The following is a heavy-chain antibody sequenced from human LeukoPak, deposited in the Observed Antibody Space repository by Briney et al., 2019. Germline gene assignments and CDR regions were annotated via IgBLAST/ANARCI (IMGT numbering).Heavy chain of an antibody. V-gene: IGHV3-23*01. CDR3: AKAPVTTCRGAFCYPFDY. CDR1: GFTLSSYA. CDR2: ISDTGNT. D-gene: IGHD2-15*01. Sequence: GGSLRLSCAASGFTLSSYAMSWVRRAPGKGLEWVSAISDTGNTYHADSVKGRFTISRDSSKNTLFLQMNRLRPEDAAVYYCAKAPVTTCRGAFCYPFDYWGLGTLVTVSS. J-gene: IGHJ4*02.